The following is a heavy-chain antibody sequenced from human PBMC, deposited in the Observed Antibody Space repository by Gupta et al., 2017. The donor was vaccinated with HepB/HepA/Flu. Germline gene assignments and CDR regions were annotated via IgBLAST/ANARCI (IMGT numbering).Heavy chain of an antibody. V-gene: IGHV2-70*01. CDR2: IDWDDDK. J-gene: IGHJ6*03. Sequence: QVTLRESGPALVKPTQTLTLTCTFSGFSLSTSGMCVSWILHPPGKALEWLALIDWDDDKYYSTSLKTRLTISKDTSKNQVVLTMTNMDPVDTATYYCARTETGSYYYYMDVWGKGTTVTVSS. CDR3: ARTETGSYYYYMDV. CDR1: GFSLSTSGMC.